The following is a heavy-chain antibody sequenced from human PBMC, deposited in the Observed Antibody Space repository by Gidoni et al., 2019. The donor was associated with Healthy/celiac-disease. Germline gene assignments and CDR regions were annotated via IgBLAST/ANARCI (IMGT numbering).Heavy chain of an antibody. CDR3: ASGKAAADYYYYGMDV. J-gene: IGHJ6*02. D-gene: IGHD6-25*01. CDR1: GGSFSGYS. V-gene: IGHV4-34*01. Sequence: QVQLQQWGAGLLKPSETLSLTCAVYGGSFSGYSWSWIRQPPGKGLEWIGEINHSGSTNYNPSLKSRVTISVDTSKNQFSLKLSSVTAADTAVYYCASGKAAADYYYYGMDVWGQGTTVTVSS. CDR2: INHSGST.